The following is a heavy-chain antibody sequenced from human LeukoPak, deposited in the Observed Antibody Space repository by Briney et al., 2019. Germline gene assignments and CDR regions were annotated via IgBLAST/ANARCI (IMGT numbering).Heavy chain of an antibody. CDR1: GGSISSYY. D-gene: IGHD2-15*01. Sequence: SETLSLTCTVSGGSISSYYWSWIRQHPGKGLEWIGYIYYSGSTNYNPSLKSRVTISVDTSKNQFSLKLSSVTAADTAVYYCARGIVVVNWFDPWGQGTLVTVSS. V-gene: IGHV4-59*08. CDR2: IYYSGST. J-gene: IGHJ5*02. CDR3: ARGIVVVNWFDP.